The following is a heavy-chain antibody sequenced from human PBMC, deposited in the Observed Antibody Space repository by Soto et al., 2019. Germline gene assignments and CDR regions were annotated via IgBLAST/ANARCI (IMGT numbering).Heavy chain of an antibody. CDR1: GGTFSSYA. D-gene: IGHD6-13*01. J-gene: IGHJ4*02. CDR3: ARDVIAAAGTAG. CDR2: IIPIFGTA. V-gene: IGHV1-69*13. Sequence: SVKVSCKASGGTFSSYAISWVRRAPGQGLEWMGGIIPIFGTANYAQKFQGRVTITADESTSTAYMELSSLRSEDTAVYYCARDVIAAAGTAGWGQGTLVTVSS.